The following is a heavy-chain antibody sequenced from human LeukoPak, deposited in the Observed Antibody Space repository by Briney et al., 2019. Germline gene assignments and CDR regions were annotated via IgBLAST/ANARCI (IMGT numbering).Heavy chain of an antibody. V-gene: IGHV3-23*01. CDR3: AKAMTTITVYFQD. J-gene: IGHJ1*01. CDR1: GFISSNYA. CDR2: ISGSGGNT. Sequence: GGSLRLSCAVSGFISSNYAMNWVRQAPGKGLEWVSTISGSGGNTYYADSVKGRFTISRDNSKNTLYLQMFSLRAEDTAVYYCAKAMTTITVYFQDWGQGTLVTVSS. D-gene: IGHD5-24*01.